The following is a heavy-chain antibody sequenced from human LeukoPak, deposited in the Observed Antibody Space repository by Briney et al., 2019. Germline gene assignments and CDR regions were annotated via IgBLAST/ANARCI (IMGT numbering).Heavy chain of an antibody. CDR3: ARVDSDCSGGSCYTGLFDY. J-gene: IGHJ4*02. V-gene: IGHV3-20*04. D-gene: IGHD2-15*01. Sequence: SGGSLRLSCAASGFTFDDYAMGWVRQAPGRGLEWVSGINSKGGSIGYAHSVKGRLTISRENAKTSLYLQMNSLRAEDTALYYCARVDSDCSGGSCYTGLFDYWGQGTLVTVSS. CDR2: INSKGGSI. CDR1: GFTFDDYA.